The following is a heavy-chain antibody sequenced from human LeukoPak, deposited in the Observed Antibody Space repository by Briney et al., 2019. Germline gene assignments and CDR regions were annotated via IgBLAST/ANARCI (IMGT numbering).Heavy chain of an antibody. D-gene: IGHD3-10*01. Sequence: SETLSLTCTVSGDSISSYYWDWIRQPPGKGLEWIGYGHYSGSTNYNPSLKSRVTFSVDTSKNQFSLKLTSVTAADTAVYYCARWGETSALRVHAFDIWGQGTMVTVSS. CDR3: ARWGETSALRVHAFDI. J-gene: IGHJ3*02. CDR2: GHYSGST. V-gene: IGHV4-59*01. CDR1: GDSISSYY.